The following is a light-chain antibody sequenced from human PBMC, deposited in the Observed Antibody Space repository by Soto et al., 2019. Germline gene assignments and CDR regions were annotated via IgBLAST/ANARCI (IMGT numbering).Light chain of an antibody. CDR1: SSDVVRYNY. Sequence: QSALTQPASVSGSPGQSITISCTGTSSDVVRYNYVSWYQQHPGKAPKLMIYDVTNRPSGVSNRFSGSKSGNTASLTISGLQAEDEADYYCTSYTSSSTLVIFGGGTKVTVL. CDR2: DVT. J-gene: IGLJ2*01. CDR3: TSYTSSSTLVI. V-gene: IGLV2-14*03.